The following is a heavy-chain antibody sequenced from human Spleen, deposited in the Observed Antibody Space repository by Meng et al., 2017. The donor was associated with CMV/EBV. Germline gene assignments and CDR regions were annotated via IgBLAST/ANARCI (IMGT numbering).Heavy chain of an antibody. D-gene: IGHD6-19*01. CDR3: ARSSGWYLGKVDY. J-gene: IGHJ4*02. Sequence: QVQLVESGGGVVQPGRSLRLSCAASGFTFSSYAMHWVRQAPGKGLEWVAAISYDGSNKYYADSVKGRFTISRDNSKNTLYLQMNSLRAEDTAVYYCARSSGWYLGKVDYWGQGTLVTVSA. CDR2: ISYDGSNK. V-gene: IGHV3-30-3*01. CDR1: GFTFSSYA.